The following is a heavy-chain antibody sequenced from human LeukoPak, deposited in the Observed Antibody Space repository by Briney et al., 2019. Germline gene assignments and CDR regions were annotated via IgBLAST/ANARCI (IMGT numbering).Heavy chain of an antibody. CDR2: IHPEGNEK. Sequence: GGSLRLSCAVSGFTFSKFWMSWVRQAPGRGLGWVANIHPEGNEKYHVESVKGRFTISRDNAKNLLFLQMNGLRVEDTAVYYCARGDDFSGYHWGQGTLVTVSS. V-gene: IGHV3-7*04. CDR1: GFTFSKFW. D-gene: IGHD1-1*01. CDR3: ARGDDFSGYH. J-gene: IGHJ5*02.